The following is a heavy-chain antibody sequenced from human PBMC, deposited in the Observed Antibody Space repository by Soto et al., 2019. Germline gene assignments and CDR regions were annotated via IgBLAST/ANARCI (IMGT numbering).Heavy chain of an antibody. CDR3: ASLGYCSSTSCSPSREYYYYYMDV. D-gene: IGHD2-2*01. V-gene: IGHV4-59*08. Sequence: ASETLSLTCTVSGGSISSYYWSWIRQPPGKGLEWIGYIYYSGSTNYNPSLKSRVTISVDTSKNQFSLKLSSVTAADTAVYYCASLGYCSSTSCSPSREYYYYYMDVWGKGTTVTVSS. CDR2: IYYSGST. CDR1: GGSISSYY. J-gene: IGHJ6*03.